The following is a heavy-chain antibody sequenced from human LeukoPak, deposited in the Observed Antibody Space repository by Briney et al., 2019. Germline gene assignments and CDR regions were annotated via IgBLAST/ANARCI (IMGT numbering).Heavy chain of an antibody. D-gene: IGHD3-10*01. CDR1: GFTVGSNY. V-gene: IGHV3-53*01. J-gene: IGHJ6*03. Sequence: GGSQRLSCAASGFTVGSNYMSWVRQAPGKGLEWVSVIYSGGGTYYADSVKGRFTVSRDNSKNTLYLLMNSLRAEDTAVYYCAGRTRLVRGVHYMDVWGKGTTVTVSS. CDR2: IYSGGGT. CDR3: AGRTRLVRGVHYMDV.